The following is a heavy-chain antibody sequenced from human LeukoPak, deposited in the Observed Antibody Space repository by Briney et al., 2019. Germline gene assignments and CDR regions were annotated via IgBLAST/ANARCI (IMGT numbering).Heavy chain of an antibody. D-gene: IGHD3-16*01. Sequence: GGSLRLSCAASGFTFSSYGMHWVRQAPGKGLEWVAFIRYDGSNKYYADSVKGRFTISRDNSKNTLYLQMNSLRAEDTAVYYCAKAATISWGYFDYWGQGTLVTVSS. V-gene: IGHV3-30*02. J-gene: IGHJ4*02. CDR2: IRYDGSNK. CDR1: GFTFSSYG. CDR3: AKAATISWGYFDY.